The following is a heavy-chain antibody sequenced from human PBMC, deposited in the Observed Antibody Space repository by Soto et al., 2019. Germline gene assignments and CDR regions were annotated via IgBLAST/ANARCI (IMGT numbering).Heavy chain of an antibody. CDR1: GGSISSGGYY. J-gene: IGHJ3*02. CDR3: ARVRFDSSGYYYEVPSGGGAFDI. CDR2: IYYSGST. D-gene: IGHD3-22*01. Sequence: QVQLQESGPGLVKPSQTLSLTCTVSGGSISSGGYYWSWIRQHPGKGLEWIGYIYYSGSTYYNPSLKSRVTISVDTSKNQFSLKLSSVTAADTAVYYYARVRFDSSGYYYEVPSGGGAFDIWGQGTMVTVSS. V-gene: IGHV4-31*03.